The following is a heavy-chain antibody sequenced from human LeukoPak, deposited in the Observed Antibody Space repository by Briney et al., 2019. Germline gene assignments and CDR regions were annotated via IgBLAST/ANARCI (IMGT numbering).Heavy chain of an antibody. Sequence: SETLSLTCTVSGGSISSYYWSWIRQPPGKGLEWIGYIYYSGSTNYNPSLKSRVTISVDTSRNQFSLKLSSVTAADTAVYYCARGLSLYYFDYWGQGTLVTVSS. CDR2: IYYSGST. V-gene: IGHV4-59*01. CDR3: ARGLSLYYFDY. CDR1: GGSISSYY. J-gene: IGHJ4*02.